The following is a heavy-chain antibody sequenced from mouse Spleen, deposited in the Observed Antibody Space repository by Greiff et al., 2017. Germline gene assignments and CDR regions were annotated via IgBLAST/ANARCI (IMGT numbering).Heavy chain of an antibody. CDR1: GYSFTSCYY. V-gene: IGHV3-6*01. CDR3: ARGGGITTVVARGLAY. Sequence: VQLKESGPGLVKPSQSLSLTCSVSGYSFTSCYYWNWIRQLPGNKLEWMGYISYDGSNNYNPSLKNRISITRDTSKNQFFLKLNSVTTEDTATYYCARGGGITTVVARGLAYWGQGTLVTVSA. J-gene: IGHJ3*01. CDR2: ISYDGSN. D-gene: IGHD1-1*01.